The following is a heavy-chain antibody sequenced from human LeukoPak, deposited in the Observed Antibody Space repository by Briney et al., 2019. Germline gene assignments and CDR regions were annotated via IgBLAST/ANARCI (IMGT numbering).Heavy chain of an antibody. J-gene: IGHJ6*03. CDR3: ARDLEPYSSSEYYYYYMDV. CDR1: GGTFSSYA. D-gene: IGHD6-13*01. CDR2: IIPIFGTA. Sequence: SVKVSCKASGGTFSSYAISWVRQAPGQGLEWMGGIIPIFGTANYAQKFQGRVTITADESTSTAYMELSSLRSEDTAVYYCARDLEPYSSSEYYYYYMDVWGKGTTVTVSS. V-gene: IGHV1-69*01.